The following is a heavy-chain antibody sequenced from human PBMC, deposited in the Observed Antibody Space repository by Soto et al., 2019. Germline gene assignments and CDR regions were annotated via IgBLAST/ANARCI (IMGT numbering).Heavy chain of an antibody. V-gene: IGHV3-21*01. CDR2: ISSSSSYI. Sequence: EVQLVESGGGLVKPGGSLRLSCAASGFTFSSYSMNWVRQAPGKGLEWVSSISSSSSYIYYADSVKGRFTISRDNAKNSLYLQMNSLIAEDKAVYYFASLIGYCSGGSCYEDYYYYYMDVWGKGTTVTVSS. CDR3: ASLIGYCSGGSCYEDYYYYYMDV. D-gene: IGHD2-15*01. J-gene: IGHJ6*03. CDR1: GFTFSSYS.